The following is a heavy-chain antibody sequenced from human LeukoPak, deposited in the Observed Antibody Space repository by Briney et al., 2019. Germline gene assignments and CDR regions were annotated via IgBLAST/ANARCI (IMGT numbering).Heavy chain of an antibody. Sequence: GGSLRLSCVASGFTFSSYSMNWVRQAPGKGLEWVSFINIGSTNIYYADSVKDRFTISIDNAKNSLYPQMNSLRAEDTAVYYCAREVRFHDSSGYWDFWGQGTVVTVSS. D-gene: IGHD3-22*01. J-gene: IGHJ4*02. V-gene: IGHV3-21*01. CDR2: INIGSTNI. CDR3: AREVRFHDSSGYWDF. CDR1: GFTFSSYS.